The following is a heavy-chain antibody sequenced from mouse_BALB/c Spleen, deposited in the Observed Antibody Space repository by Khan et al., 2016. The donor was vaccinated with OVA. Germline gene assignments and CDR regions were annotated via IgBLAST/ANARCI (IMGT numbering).Heavy chain of an antibody. CDR2: IDPANGNT. J-gene: IGHJ4*01. Sequence: VQLKESGAELMKPGASVKLSCTVSGFNIKDTYMHWVKLRPEQGLEWIGRIDPANGNTKYDPKFQGKATITADTSSNTAYLQLNSLTSEDTAVYYCASSILLYAMDYWGQGTSVTVSS. CDR1: GFNIKDTY. V-gene: IGHV14-3*02. CDR3: ASSILLYAMDY.